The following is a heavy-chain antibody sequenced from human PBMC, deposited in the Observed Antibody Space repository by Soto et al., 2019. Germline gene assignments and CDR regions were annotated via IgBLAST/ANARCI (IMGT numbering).Heavy chain of an antibody. V-gene: IGHV2-70*01. D-gene: IGHD3-10*01. CDR1: GFSLSTSGMC. CDR2: IDWDDDK. J-gene: IGHJ6*02. Sequence: SGPTLVNPTRTLTLTCTFSGFSLSTSGMCVSWIRQPPGKALEWLALIDWDDDKYYSTSLKTRLTISKDTSKNQVVLTMTNMDPVDTATYYCARTLNYYGSGSPLYGMDVWGQGTTVTVS. CDR3: ARTLNYYGSGSPLYGMDV.